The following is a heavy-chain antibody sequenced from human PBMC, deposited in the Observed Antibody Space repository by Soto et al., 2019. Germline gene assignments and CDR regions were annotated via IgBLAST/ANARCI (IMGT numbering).Heavy chain of an antibody. V-gene: IGHV1-69*13. D-gene: IGHD1-20*01. J-gene: IGHJ4*02. CDR2: IIPIFGTA. CDR3: ASSYNWNLGGSSRSIDY. CDR1: GGTFSSYA. Sequence: SVKVSCKASGGTFSSYAISWVRQAPGQGLEWMGGIIPIFGTANYAQKFQGRVTITADESTSTAYMELSSLRSEDTAVYYCASSYNWNLGGSSRSIDYWGQGTLVTVSS.